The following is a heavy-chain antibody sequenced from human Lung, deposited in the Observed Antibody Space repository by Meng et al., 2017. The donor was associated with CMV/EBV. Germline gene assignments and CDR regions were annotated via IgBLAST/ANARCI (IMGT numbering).Heavy chain of an antibody. V-gene: IGHV4-34*01. D-gene: IGHD1-7*01. Sequence: SCAVYGGSFSGSYWHWIRQPPGMSLEWIGEIDDTGRTKYSPSLNSRVTMLLDTSKKQFSLKLSSVTAADTAVYYCARLTGTVYVHWFDSWGQGPLVTVSS. CDR2: IDDTGRT. CDR3: ARLTGTVYVHWFDS. J-gene: IGHJ5*01. CDR1: GGSFSGSY.